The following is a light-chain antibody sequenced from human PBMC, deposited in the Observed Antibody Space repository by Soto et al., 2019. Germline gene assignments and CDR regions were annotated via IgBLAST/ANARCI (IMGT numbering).Light chain of an antibody. CDR3: QQYYSYPRT. V-gene: IGKV1-16*02. Sequence: DIQMTQSPSSLSASVGDRVTITCRASQGIKNYLAWFQQRPGKAPKSLIYAALSLQSGVSSKFSGSGSGTDFTLTISSLQPEYFATYYCQQYYSYPRTFGQGTKVEIK. J-gene: IGKJ1*01. CDR1: QGIKNY. CDR2: AAL.